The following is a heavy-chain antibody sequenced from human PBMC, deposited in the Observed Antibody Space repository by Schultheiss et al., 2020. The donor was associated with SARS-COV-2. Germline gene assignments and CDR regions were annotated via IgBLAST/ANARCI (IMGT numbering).Heavy chain of an antibody. CDR3: ARDRGYNWNDGDY. D-gene: IGHD1-1*01. CDR1: GFTFSSYG. V-gene: IGHV3-33*01. Sequence: GGSLRLSCAASGFTFSSYGMHWVRQAPGKGLEWVAVIWYDGSNKYYADSVKGRFTISRDNSKNTLYLQMNSLRAEDTAVYYCARDRGYNWNDGDYWGQGTLVTVSS. CDR2: IWYDGSNK. J-gene: IGHJ4*02.